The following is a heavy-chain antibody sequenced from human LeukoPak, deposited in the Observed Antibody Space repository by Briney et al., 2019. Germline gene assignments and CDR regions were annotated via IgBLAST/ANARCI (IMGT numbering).Heavy chain of an antibody. D-gene: IGHD2-21*01. V-gene: IGHV3-30*18. CDR3: AKDFVVVPDY. CDR2: ISYDGSNK. Sequence: GGSLRLSCAASGFTFSSYGMHWVRQAPGKGLEGVAGISYDGSNKYYADSVKGRFTISRDNSKNTLYLQMNSLRAEDTAVYYCAKDFVVVPDYWGQGTLVTVSS. CDR1: GFTFSSYG. J-gene: IGHJ4*02.